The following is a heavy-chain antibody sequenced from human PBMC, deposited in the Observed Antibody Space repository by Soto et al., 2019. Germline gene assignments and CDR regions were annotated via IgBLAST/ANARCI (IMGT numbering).Heavy chain of an antibody. CDR2: ISSSSSTI. V-gene: IGHV3-48*01. J-gene: IGHJ4*02. D-gene: IGHD5-12*01. Sequence: GGSLRLSCAASGFTFSSYSMNWVRQAPGKGLEWVSYISSSSSTIYYADPVKGRFTISRDNAKNSLYLQMNSLRAEDTAVYYCASQSSEWLLFASWGQGTLVTVSS. CDR3: ASQSSEWLLFAS. CDR1: GFTFSSYS.